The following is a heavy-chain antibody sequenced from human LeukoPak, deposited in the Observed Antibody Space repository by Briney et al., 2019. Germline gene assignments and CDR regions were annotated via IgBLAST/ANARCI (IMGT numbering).Heavy chain of an antibody. V-gene: IGHV3-21*01. CDR3: ARDASAWARDC. D-gene: IGHD2-21*01. CDR1: GFTFSSYS. Sequence: GGSLRLSCAASGFTFSSYSMSWVRQAPGKGLEWVSTINTRNVIYYADSVKGQFTISRDDAKNSPYLQMNSLRVEDTAVYYCARDASAWARDCWGQGTLVTVSS. CDR2: INTRNVI. J-gene: IGHJ4*02.